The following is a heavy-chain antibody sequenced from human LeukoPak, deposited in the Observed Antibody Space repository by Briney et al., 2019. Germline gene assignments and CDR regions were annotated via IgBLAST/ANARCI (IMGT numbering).Heavy chain of an antibody. Sequence: AXVKVSCKASGYTFTSYGISWVRQAPGQGLEWMGWISAYNGNTNYAQKLQGRVTMTTETSTSTAYMEMRSLRSDDTAVYYCARDLWVGYCSSTSCHTGFDPWGQGTLVTVSS. CDR1: GYTFTSYG. V-gene: IGHV1-18*01. CDR2: ISAYNGNT. D-gene: IGHD2-2*02. CDR3: ARDLWVGYCSSTSCHTGFDP. J-gene: IGHJ5*02.